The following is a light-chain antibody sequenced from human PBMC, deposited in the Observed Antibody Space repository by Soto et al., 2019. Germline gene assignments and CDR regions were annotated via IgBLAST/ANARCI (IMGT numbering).Light chain of an antibody. Sequence: DIQMTQSPSTLSASIGDRVTITCRASESIRTWLAWYQHKPGKAPKFLIYDASSLESGVPSRFSGSGSGTEFTLTISSLQPDDFATYYCQQYENYWTFGQGTKVDIK. CDR1: ESIRTW. CDR2: DAS. V-gene: IGKV1-5*01. J-gene: IGKJ1*01. CDR3: QQYENYWT.